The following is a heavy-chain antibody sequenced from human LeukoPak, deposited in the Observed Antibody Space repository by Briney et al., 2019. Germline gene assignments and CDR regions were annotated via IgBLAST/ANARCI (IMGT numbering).Heavy chain of an antibody. CDR3: AKVKGLLWFGELSWFDP. CDR1: GFTFSSYA. Sequence: PGGSLSLSCAASGFTFSSYATSWVRQAPGKGLEWVSAISGSGGSTYYADSVKGRFTISRDNSKNTLYLQMNSLRAEDTAVYSCAKVKGLLWFGELSWFDPWGQGTLVTVSS. J-gene: IGHJ5*02. CDR2: ISGSGGST. V-gene: IGHV3-23*01. D-gene: IGHD3-10*01.